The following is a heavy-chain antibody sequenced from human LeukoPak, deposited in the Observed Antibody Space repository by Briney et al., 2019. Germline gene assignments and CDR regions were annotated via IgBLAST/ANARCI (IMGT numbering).Heavy chain of an antibody. CDR1: GFTVSSTY. CDR2: LYSGGPT. D-gene: IGHD6-13*01. CDR3: ARDSNYDY. V-gene: IGHV3-66*02. Sequence: GGSLRVSCAASGFTVSSTYMSWVRQAPGKGLEWVSVLYSGGPTYYADSVKGRFTISRDNSKNTVYLQMNSLRAEDTAVYYCARDSNYDYWGQGTLVTVST. J-gene: IGHJ4*02.